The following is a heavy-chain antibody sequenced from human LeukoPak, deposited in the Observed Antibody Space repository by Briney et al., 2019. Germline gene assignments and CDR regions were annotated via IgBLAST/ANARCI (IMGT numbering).Heavy chain of an antibody. CDR3: ARGGGGYCSGGSCYSKNNWFDP. Sequence: SETLSLTCAVYGGSFSGYYWSWIRQPPGKGLEWIGEINHSGSTNYNPSLKSRVTISVDTSKNQFSLKLSSVTAADTAVYYCARGGGGYCSGGSCYSKNNWFDPWGQGTLVTVSS. CDR1: GGSFSGYY. J-gene: IGHJ5*02. D-gene: IGHD2-15*01. CDR2: INHSGST. V-gene: IGHV4-34*01.